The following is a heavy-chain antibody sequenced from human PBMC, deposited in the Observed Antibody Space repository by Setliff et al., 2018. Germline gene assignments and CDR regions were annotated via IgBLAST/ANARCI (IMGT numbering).Heavy chain of an antibody. CDR2: VYHSGSS. Sequence: PSETLSLTCTVSGYPISRGFYWGWIRQSPGKGLEWIGSVYHSGSSYQNPSLRSRIAVSVDTSKNQFSLRLSSVTAADTAVYFCARAAARAEYSDTSAYLPCDFWGLGTLVTSPQ. V-gene: IGHV4-38-2*02. J-gene: IGHJ4*02. D-gene: IGHD3-16*01. CDR1: GYPISRGFY. CDR3: ARAAARAEYSDTSAYLPCDF.